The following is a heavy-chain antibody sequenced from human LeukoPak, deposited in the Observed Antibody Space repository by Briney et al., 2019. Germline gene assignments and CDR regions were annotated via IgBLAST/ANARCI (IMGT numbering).Heavy chain of an antibody. Sequence: SVKVSCKASGGTFSSYTISWVRQAPGQGLEWMGRIIPILGIANYAQKFQGRVTITADKSTSTAYMELSSLRSEDTDVYYCARDNGYMTTAYRFDYWGQGTLVTVSS. V-gene: IGHV1-69*04. CDR3: ARDNGYMTTAYRFDY. D-gene: IGHD4-11*01. J-gene: IGHJ4*02. CDR2: IIPILGIA. CDR1: GGTFSSYT.